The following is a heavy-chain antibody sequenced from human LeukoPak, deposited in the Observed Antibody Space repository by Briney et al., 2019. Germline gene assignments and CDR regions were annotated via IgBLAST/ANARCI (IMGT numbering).Heavy chain of an antibody. Sequence: PGRSLRLSCAASGFTFSSYAMHWVRQAPGKGLEWVAVISYDGSNKYYADSVKGRFTISRDNSKNTLYLQMNSLRAEDTAVYYCARTLGYSSSTSCFAPYYYYGMDVWGKGTTVTVSS. CDR3: ARTLGYSSSTSCFAPYYYYGMDV. V-gene: IGHV3-30*04. D-gene: IGHD2-2*01. J-gene: IGHJ6*04. CDR1: GFTFSSYA. CDR2: ISYDGSNK.